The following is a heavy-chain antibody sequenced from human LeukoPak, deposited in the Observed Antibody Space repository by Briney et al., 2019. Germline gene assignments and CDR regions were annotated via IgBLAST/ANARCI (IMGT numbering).Heavy chain of an antibody. V-gene: IGHV3-23*01. J-gene: IGHJ6*02. CDR1: GFTFSTYA. CDR2: ISGSGVTT. CDR3: ARDEEKSQPSYFYYGMDV. D-gene: IGHD2-2*01. Sequence: GGSLRLSCAASGFTFSTYAMTWVRQAPGKGLEWVSTISGSGVTTWYADSVKGRFTISRDNSKNTLFLQMDSLRAEDTAFYYCARDEEKSQPSYFYYGMDVWGQGTTVTVSS.